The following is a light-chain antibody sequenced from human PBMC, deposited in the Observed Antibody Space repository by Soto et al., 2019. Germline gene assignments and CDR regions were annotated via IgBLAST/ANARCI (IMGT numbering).Light chain of an antibody. CDR3: SSYTSSNTLNWV. J-gene: IGLJ3*02. V-gene: IGLV2-14*01. Sequence: QSALTQPASVSGSPGQSITISCTGTSSDVGGYNYVSWYQQHPGKAPKLMIYEVSNRPSGISNRFSGSKSGNTASLTISGLQAEDEADYYCSSYTSSNTLNWVFGGRTKLTVL. CDR2: EVS. CDR1: SSDVGGYNY.